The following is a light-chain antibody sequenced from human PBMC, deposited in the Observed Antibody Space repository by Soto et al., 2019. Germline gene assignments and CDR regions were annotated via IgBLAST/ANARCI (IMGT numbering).Light chain of an antibody. V-gene: IGKV1-27*01. CDR3: QKYNSAPRT. CDR2: SAS. Sequence: DIQVTQSPSSLSASVGDRVTITCRASQAISTYLAWYQQKPGKVPQLLIYSASTLQSGVPTRFSGSGSGTDFTLTISRLQPEDVATYYCQKYNSAPRTFGGGTKVEIK. J-gene: IGKJ4*01. CDR1: QAISTY.